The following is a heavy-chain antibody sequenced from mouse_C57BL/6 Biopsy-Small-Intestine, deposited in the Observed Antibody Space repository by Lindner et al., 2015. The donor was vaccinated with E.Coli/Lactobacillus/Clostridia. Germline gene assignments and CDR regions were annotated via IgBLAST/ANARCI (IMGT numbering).Heavy chain of an antibody. Sequence: VQLQESGPELVKPGASVKISCKASGYAFSSSWMNWVKQRPGKGLEWIGRIYPRDGSTKYNEKFKGKATLTVDTSSSTAYMELHSLTSEDSAVYFCARGDYYGSSPWFAYWGQGTLVTVSA. CDR1: GYAFSSSW. V-gene: IGHV1-82*01. CDR3: ARGDYYGSSPWFAY. D-gene: IGHD1-1*01. J-gene: IGHJ3*01. CDR2: IYPRDGST.